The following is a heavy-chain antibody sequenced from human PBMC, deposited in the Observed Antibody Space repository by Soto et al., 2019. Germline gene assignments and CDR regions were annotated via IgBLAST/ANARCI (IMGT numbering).Heavy chain of an antibody. Sequence: SETLSLTCAVYGGSFSGYYWSWIRQPPGKGLEWIGEINHSGSTNYNPSLKSRVTISVDTSKNQFSLKLSSVTAADTAVYYCARGRGEVAAAEEPEANAFDIWGQGTMVTGSS. CDR3: ARGRGEVAAAEEPEANAFDI. CDR2: INHSGST. J-gene: IGHJ3*02. D-gene: IGHD6-13*01. CDR1: GGSFSGYY. V-gene: IGHV4-34*01.